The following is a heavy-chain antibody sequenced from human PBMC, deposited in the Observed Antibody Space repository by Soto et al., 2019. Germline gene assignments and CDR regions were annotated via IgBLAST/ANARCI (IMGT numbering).Heavy chain of an antibody. J-gene: IGHJ4*02. CDR2: ISGSGATT. CDR3: AKAQALYGLSDY. CDR1: GFTFSTNA. V-gene: IGHV3-23*01. D-gene: IGHD2-8*01. Sequence: GGSLRLSCAASGFTFSTNAMNGVRQAPGKGLEWVSGISGSGATTYYADSVKVRFTISRDNSKNTVYLQMSSLGAEDTALYYCAKAQALYGLSDYWGQGTQVTVSS.